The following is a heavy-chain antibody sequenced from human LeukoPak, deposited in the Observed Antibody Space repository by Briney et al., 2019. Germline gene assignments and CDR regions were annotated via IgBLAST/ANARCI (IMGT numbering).Heavy chain of an antibody. CDR3: ARQFGEPNYDY. CDR2: ISPRGDIT. CDR1: GFSFRSHG. Sequence: GGSLRLSCAASGFSFRSHGMNWVRQAPGKGLEWVSGISPRGDITYYKDSVRGRFTISRDNFKNTVSLQLNSLRAEDTAMYYCARQFGEPNYDYWGQGTLVTVSS. J-gene: IGHJ4*02. D-gene: IGHD3-10*01. V-gene: IGHV3-23*01.